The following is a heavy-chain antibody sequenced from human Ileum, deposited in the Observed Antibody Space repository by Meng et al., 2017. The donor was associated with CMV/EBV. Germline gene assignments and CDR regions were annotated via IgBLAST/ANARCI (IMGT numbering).Heavy chain of an antibody. CDR2: IDTNTGNP. Sequence: CKTSGYTFTNNKSMWVRQAPGQGPEWMGWIDTNTGNPTYAQGFTGRFVFSLDTSVNTAYLQISSLKAEDTAVYYCARDGLSGRYFDYWGQGTLVTVSS. D-gene: IGHD1-26*01. CDR1: GYTFTNNK. CDR3: ARDGLSGRYFDY. J-gene: IGHJ4*02. V-gene: IGHV7-4-1*02.